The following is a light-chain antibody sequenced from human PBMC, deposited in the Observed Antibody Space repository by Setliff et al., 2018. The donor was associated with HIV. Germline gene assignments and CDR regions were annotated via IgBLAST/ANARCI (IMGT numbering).Light chain of an antibody. J-gene: IGLJ1*01. CDR2: GTS. CDR1: TGTVTSGHY. Sequence: QAVVTQESSLTVSPGGTVTLTCASSTGTVTSGHYPNWFQQKPGQAPRALIYGTSDKHSWTPARFSGSLLGGKAALTLSGVQPEDEAEYYCLLYYGGVYVFGTGTKGTVL. V-gene: IGLV7-43*01. CDR3: LLYYGGVYV.